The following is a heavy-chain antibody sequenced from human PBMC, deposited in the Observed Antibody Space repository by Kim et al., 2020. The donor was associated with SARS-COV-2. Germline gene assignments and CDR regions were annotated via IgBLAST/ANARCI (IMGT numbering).Heavy chain of an antibody. J-gene: IGHJ6*02. CDR3: ARGAVIYDILTGYHYSPYYYGMDV. V-gene: IGHV1-69*13. D-gene: IGHD3-9*01. CDR1: GGTFSSYA. CDR2: IIPIFGTA. Sequence: SVKVSCKASGGTFSSYAISWVRQAPGQGLEWMGGIIPIFGTANYAQKFQGRVTITADESTSTAYMELSSLRSDDTAVYYCARGAVIYDILTGYHYSPYYYGMDVWGQGTTVTVSS.